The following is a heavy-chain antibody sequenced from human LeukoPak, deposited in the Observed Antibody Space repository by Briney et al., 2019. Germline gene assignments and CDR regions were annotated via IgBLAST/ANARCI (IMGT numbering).Heavy chain of an antibody. J-gene: IGHJ6*04. CDR2: ISSSSSYI. V-gene: IGHV3-21*01. CDR1: GFTFSSYS. CDR3: ATEGTYYYGMDV. Sequence: PGGSLRLSCAASGFTFSSYSMNWVRQAPGKGLEWVSSISSSSSYIYYADSVKGRFTISRDNAKNSLYLQMNSLSAEDTAVYYCATEGTYYYGMDVWGKGTTVTVSS. D-gene: IGHD3-10*01.